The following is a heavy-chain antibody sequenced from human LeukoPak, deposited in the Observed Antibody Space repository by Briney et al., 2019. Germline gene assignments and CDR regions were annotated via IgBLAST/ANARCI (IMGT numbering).Heavy chain of an antibody. D-gene: IGHD4/OR15-4a*01. CDR2: INSDGSST. CDR1: GFTFSSYW. V-gene: IGHV3-74*01. Sequence: PGGSLRLSCAASGFTFSSYWMHWVRQAPGKGLVWVSRINSDGSSTSYADSVKGRFTISRDNAKNTLYLQTNSLRAEDTAVYYCAKDLHYGAADYWGQGTLVTVSS. CDR3: AKDLHYGAADY. J-gene: IGHJ4*02.